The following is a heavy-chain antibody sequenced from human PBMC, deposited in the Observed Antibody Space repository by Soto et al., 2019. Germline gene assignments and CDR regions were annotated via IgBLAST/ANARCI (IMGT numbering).Heavy chain of an antibody. Sequence: GGSLRLSCAASGFTVSSNYMSWVRQAPGKGLEWVSVIYSGGSTYYTDSVKGRFTISRDNSKNTLYLQMNSLRAEDTAVYYCARDQFGSVVLGMDVWGQGTTVTVSS. V-gene: IGHV3-53*01. CDR3: ARDQFGSVVLGMDV. J-gene: IGHJ6*02. CDR1: GFTVSSNY. D-gene: IGHD2-15*01. CDR2: IYSGGST.